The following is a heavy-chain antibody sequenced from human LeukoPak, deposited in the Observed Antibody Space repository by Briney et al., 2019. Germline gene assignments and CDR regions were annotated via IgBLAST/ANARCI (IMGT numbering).Heavy chain of an antibody. CDR2: ISAYNGNT. V-gene: IGHV1-18*01. CDR1: GYTFTSYG. Sequence: ASVKVSCKASGYTFTSYGISWVRQAPGRGLEWMGWISAYNGNTNYAQKLQGRVTMTTDTSTSTAYMELRSLRSDDTAVYYCARGGIQPIVYYYYYGMDVWGQGTTVTVSS. J-gene: IGHJ6*02. CDR3: ARGGIQPIVYYYYYGMDV. D-gene: IGHD5-18*01.